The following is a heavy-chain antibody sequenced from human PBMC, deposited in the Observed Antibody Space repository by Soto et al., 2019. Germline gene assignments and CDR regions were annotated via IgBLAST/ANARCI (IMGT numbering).Heavy chain of an antibody. Sequence: SETLSLTCTVLGGSISNSSYYWGWIRQPPGKGLEWIGSIYYSGSTYYNPSLKSRVTISVDTSKNQFSLKLSSVTAADTAVYYCAHGRRFRWFDPWGQGTLVTVSS. V-gene: IGHV4-39*01. CDR1: GGSISNSSYY. CDR3: AHGRRFRWFDP. CDR2: IYYSGST. J-gene: IGHJ5*02.